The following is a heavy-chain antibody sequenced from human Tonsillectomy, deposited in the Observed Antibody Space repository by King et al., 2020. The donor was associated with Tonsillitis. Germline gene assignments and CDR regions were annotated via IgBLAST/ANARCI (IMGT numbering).Heavy chain of an antibody. Sequence: VQLVESGGGLVQPGGALRLSCAASGFTFSWYWMTWVRQAPGKGLEWVAKIKEEGREKHYVDSVKGRFTISRDNAKNSLYLQMNSLRAEDTAVYYCARFGATTADYWGQGTLVTVSS. J-gene: IGHJ4*02. CDR3: ARFGATTADY. V-gene: IGHV3-7*03. D-gene: IGHD1-26*01. CDR2: IKEEGREK. CDR1: GFTFSWYW.